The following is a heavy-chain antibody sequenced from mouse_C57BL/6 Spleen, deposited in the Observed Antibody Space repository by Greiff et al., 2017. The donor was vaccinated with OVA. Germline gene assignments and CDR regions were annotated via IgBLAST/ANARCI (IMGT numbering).Heavy chain of an antibody. CDR3: ARNGYYWGAMDY. CDR1: GFTFSDYG. Sequence: EVQGVVSGGGLLKPGGSLKLSCAASGFTFSDYGMHWVRLAPETGLEWVAFISIGSSTIYYADTVQGRFPISRDNAKNTLFLQMTSMRSEDTAMYYCARNGYYWGAMDYWGQGTSVTVSS. V-gene: IGHV5-17*01. D-gene: IGHD2-3*01. J-gene: IGHJ4*01. CDR2: ISIGSSTI.